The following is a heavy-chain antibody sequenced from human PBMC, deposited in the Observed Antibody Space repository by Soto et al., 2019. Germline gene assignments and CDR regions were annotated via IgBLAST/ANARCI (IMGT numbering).Heavy chain of an antibody. J-gene: IGHJ6*02. Sequence: EVQLVESGGGLVQPGGSLRLSCAASGLIFSDYHMDWVRQAPGKGREWVGRIRRKANSYTTEYAASVKGRFTISRDDSKKSLYLQMNSLKTEDTEVYYCAMLGGWSGGSNDMDVWGQGTTVTVSS. CDR1: GLIFSDYH. CDR3: AMLGGWSGGSNDMDV. V-gene: IGHV3-72*01. D-gene: IGHD6-19*01. CDR2: IRRKANSYTT.